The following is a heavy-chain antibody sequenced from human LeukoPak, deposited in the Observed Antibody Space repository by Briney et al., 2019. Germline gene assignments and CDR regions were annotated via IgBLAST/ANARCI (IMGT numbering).Heavy chain of an antibody. Sequence: ASVKVSCKASGYTFTGYYMHWVRQAPGQGLEWMGRINLNSGGTNYAQKFQGRVTMTRDTSISTVYMELSRLRSDDTAVYYCAREDLPGSDYWGQGTLVTVSS. D-gene: IGHD1-14*01. CDR2: INLNSGGT. CDR1: GYTFTGYY. CDR3: AREDLPGSDY. J-gene: IGHJ4*02. V-gene: IGHV1-2*06.